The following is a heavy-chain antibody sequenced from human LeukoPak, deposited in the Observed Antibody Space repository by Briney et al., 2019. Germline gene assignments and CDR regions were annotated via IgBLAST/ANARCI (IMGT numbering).Heavy chain of an antibody. CDR1: GGSISRSNW. CDR2: IYHSGST. J-gene: IGHJ4*02. V-gene: IGHV4-4*02. CDR3: VAAAVAVDY. D-gene: IGHD6-19*01. Sequence: PSGTLSLTCAVSGGSISRSNWWSWVRQPPGQGLEWIGEIYHSGSTNYNASLKSRVTISVDKSKNQFSLKLTSVTAADTAVYYCVAAAVAVDYWGQGTLVTVSS.